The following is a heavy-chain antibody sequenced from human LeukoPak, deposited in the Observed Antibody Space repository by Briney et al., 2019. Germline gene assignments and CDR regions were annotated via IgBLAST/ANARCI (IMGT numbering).Heavy chain of an antibody. CDR2: IYYSGST. V-gene: IGHV4-59*12. Sequence: SETLSLTCTVSGGSISSYYWSWIRQPPGKGLEWIGYIYYSGSTNYNPSLKSRVTISVDTSKNQFSLKLSSVTAADTAVYYCAREVSYYGSEFDYWGQGTLVTVSS. J-gene: IGHJ4*02. CDR1: GGSISSYY. CDR3: AREVSYYGSEFDY. D-gene: IGHD3-10*01.